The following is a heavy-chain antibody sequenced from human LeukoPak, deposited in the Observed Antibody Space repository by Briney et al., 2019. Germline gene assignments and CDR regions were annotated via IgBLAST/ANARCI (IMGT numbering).Heavy chain of an antibody. CDR1: GFRFDTYA. V-gene: IGHV3-23*01. CDR2: ISGSGEYS. Sequence: PGGSLRLSCSASGFRFDTYAMNWVRQVPEKGLEWVSTISGSGEYSFYADSVKGRFTISRDNSKNTLYLQMNSLRAEDTAVYYCARGRPTWEKTKENCFDPWGQGTLVTVSS. CDR3: ARGRPTWEKTKENCFDP. D-gene: IGHD1-26*01. J-gene: IGHJ5*02.